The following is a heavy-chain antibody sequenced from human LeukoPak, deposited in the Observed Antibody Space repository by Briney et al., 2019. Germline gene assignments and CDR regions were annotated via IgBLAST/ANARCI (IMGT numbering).Heavy chain of an antibody. CDR1: GGSISSYY. D-gene: IGHD3-22*01. CDR2: IYTSGST. J-gene: IGHJ4*02. Sequence: SETLSLTCTVSGGSISSYYWSWIRQPAGKGLEWIGRIYTSGSTNYNPSLKSRVTISVDTSKNQFSLKLSSVTAGDTAVYYCARDQTGYYDSSGLDYWGQGTLVTVSS. V-gene: IGHV4-4*07. CDR3: ARDQTGYYDSSGLDY.